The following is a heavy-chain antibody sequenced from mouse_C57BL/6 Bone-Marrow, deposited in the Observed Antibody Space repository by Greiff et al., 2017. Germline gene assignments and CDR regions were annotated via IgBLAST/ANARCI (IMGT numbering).Heavy chain of an antibody. CDR2: IDPSDSYP. D-gene: IGHD2-2*01. V-gene: IGHV1-69*01. Sequence: VQLQQPGAELVMPGASVQLSCKASGYTFTSYWMHWVKQRPGQGLEWIGEIDPSDSYPNYNQKFKGKSTLTVDKSSSTAYMQLSSLTSEDSAVYYGAREVYYGYFFDYWGQGTTLTVSS. CDR1: GYTFTSYW. J-gene: IGHJ2*01. CDR3: AREVYYGYFFDY.